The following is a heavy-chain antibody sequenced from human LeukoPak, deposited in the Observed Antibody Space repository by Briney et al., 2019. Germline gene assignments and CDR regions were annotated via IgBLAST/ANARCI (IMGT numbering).Heavy chain of an antibody. CDR3: ARAARAYIGLTWFDP. V-gene: IGHV3-74*01. Sequence: PGGSLRLSCAASGFTFSSYWMHWVRQAPGKGLVWVSRINSDGSSTSYADSVKGRFTISRDNAKNTLYLQMNSLRAEDTAVYYCARAARAYIGLTWFDPWGQGTLVTVSS. CDR2: INSDGSST. J-gene: IGHJ5*02. CDR1: GFTFSSYW. D-gene: IGHD2-15*01.